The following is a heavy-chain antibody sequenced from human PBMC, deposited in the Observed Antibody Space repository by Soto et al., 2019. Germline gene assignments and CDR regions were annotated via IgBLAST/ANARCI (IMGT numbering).Heavy chain of an antibody. J-gene: IGHJ4*02. V-gene: IGHV1-46*01. CDR2: INPSGGST. CDR3: ARDSMDGPGDY. CDR1: GYTFTRYY. Sequence: ASVKVSRKASGYTFTRYYIHCVRQAPGQGLEWMGIINPSGGSTSYAQKFQGRVTMTRDTSTSTVYMELSSLRSEDTAVYYCARDSMDGPGDYWGQGTLVTVSS.